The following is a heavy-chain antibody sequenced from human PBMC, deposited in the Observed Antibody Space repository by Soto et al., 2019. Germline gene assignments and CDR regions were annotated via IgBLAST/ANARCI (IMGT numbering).Heavy chain of an antibody. CDR2: IIPIFGTA. Sequence: QVQLVQSGAEVKKPGSSVKVSCKASGGTFSSYAISWVRQAPGQGLEWMGGIIPIFGTANYAQKFQGRVTITADKSTSTAYMELSSLRSEDTAVYYCARDGRVVVVAATPPYYGMDVWGQGTTVTGSS. D-gene: IGHD2-15*01. J-gene: IGHJ6*02. CDR1: GGTFSSYA. CDR3: ARDGRVVVVAATPPYYGMDV. V-gene: IGHV1-69*06.